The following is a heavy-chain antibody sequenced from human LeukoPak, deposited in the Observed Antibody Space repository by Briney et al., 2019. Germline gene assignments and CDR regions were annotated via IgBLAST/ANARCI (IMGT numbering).Heavy chain of an antibody. CDR1: GFTFNSYW. Sequence: GGSLRLSCAAPGFTFNSYWIHWVRQTPGGGVVWISRISSEESITHYVDSVRGRFTISRDHTKNTLYLQMNSLRVEDTAVYYCARAHAVARTNWFDPWRQGTLVTVSS. V-gene: IGHV3-74*01. CDR2: ISSEESIT. CDR3: ARAHAVARTNWFDP. D-gene: IGHD5-12*01. J-gene: IGHJ5*02.